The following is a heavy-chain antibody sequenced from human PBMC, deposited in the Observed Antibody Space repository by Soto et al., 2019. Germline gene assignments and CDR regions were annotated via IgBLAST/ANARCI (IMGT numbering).Heavy chain of an antibody. D-gene: IGHD5-18*01. Sequence: ASVKVSCKASGYTFTGYYMHWVRQAPGQGLEWMGWINPNSGGTNYAQKFQGWVTMTRDTSISTAYMELSRLRSDDTAVYYCARDQTTQDTAMVNYYYYGMDVWGQGTTVTVSS. CDR1: GYTFTGYY. J-gene: IGHJ6*02. CDR2: INPNSGGT. V-gene: IGHV1-2*04. CDR3: ARDQTTQDTAMVNYYYYGMDV.